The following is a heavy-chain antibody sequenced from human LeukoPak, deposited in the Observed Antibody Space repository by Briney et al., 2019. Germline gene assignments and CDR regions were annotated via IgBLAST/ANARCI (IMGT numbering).Heavy chain of an antibody. J-gene: IGHJ4*02. CDR1: GFSISPYS. Sequence: GGSLRLSCAASGFSISPYSMHWVRQAPGKGLEWVSYITGSGTNKYYADSVKGRFTISRDNAKNSLYLQMNSLRDEDTAVYYCARGDSGSKDWGQGTLVTVSS. CDR3: ARGDSGSKD. D-gene: IGHD5-12*01. V-gene: IGHV3-48*02. CDR2: ITGSGTNK.